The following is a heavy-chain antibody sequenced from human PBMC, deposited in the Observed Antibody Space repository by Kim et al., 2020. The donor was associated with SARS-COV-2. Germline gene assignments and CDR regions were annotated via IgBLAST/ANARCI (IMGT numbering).Heavy chain of an antibody. CDR3: ARDSGILNGGAYIFDS. CDR1: GYVFSNFG. Sequence: GGSLRLSCEASGYVFSNFGAHWVRQAPGKGLEWLTMISFDGSKIFYSKSVEGRFTVSRDDAKSTVYLKMNGLRAGDTALYFCARDSGILNGGAYIFDSWGAGAQVTVSS. CDR2: ISFDGSKI. V-gene: IGHV3-30*12. D-gene: IGHD3-9*01. J-gene: IGHJ4*01.